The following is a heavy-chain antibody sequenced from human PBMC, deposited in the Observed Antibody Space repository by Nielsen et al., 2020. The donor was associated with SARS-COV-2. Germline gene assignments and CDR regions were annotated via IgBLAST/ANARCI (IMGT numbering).Heavy chain of an antibody. J-gene: IGHJ4*02. D-gene: IGHD1-20*01. CDR3: ARDQITGTTDY. Sequence: GESLKISCAASGFTFSSYSMNWVRQAPGKGLEWVSSISSSSSYIYYADSVKGRFTISRDNAKNSLYLQMNSLRAEDTAVYYCARDQITGTTDYWGQGTLVTVSS. CDR2: ISSSSSYI. V-gene: IGHV3-21*01. CDR1: GFTFSSYS.